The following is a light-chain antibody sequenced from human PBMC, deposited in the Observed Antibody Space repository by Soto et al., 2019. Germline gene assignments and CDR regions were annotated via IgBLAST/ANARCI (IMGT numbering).Light chain of an antibody. CDR1: SSNIGARFD. CDR3: QSYDTSLSGWVI. J-gene: IGLJ2*01. V-gene: IGLV1-40*01. CDR2: DNK. Sequence: QSVLTQPPSVSGAPGQRVSISCTGSSSNIGARFDVHWYQQVAGAAPKLLIFDNKYRPSGVPARFSGSKSGTSASLVITGLQAEDEADYFCQSYDTSLSGWVIFGGGTQLPS.